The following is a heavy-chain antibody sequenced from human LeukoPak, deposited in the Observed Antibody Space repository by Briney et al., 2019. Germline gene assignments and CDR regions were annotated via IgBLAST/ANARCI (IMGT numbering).Heavy chain of an antibody. CDR1: GYTFTSYG. CDR3: ARLSCYDSSGYWGADY. D-gene: IGHD3-22*01. CDR2: ISAYNGNT. J-gene: IGHJ4*02. V-gene: IGHV1-18*01. Sequence: ASVKVSCKASGYTFTSYGISWVRQAPGQGLEWMGWISAYNGNTNYAQKLQGRVTMTTDTPTSTAYMELRSLRSDDTAVYYCARLSCYDSSGYWGADYWGQGTLVTVSS.